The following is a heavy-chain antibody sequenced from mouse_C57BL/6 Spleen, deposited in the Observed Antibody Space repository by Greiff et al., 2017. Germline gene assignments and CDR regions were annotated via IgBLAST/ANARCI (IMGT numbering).Heavy chain of an antibody. CDR3: ARDGPTVVDWYFDV. CDR1: GFTFSDYY. D-gene: IGHD1-1*01. V-gene: IGHV5-16*01. Sequence: EVQRVESEGGLVQPGSSMKLSCTASGFTFSDYYMAWVRQVPEKGLEWVANINYDGSSTYYLDSLKSRFIISRDNAKNILYLQMSSLKSEDTATYYCARDGPTVVDWYFDVWGTGTTVTVSS. J-gene: IGHJ1*03. CDR2: INYDGSST.